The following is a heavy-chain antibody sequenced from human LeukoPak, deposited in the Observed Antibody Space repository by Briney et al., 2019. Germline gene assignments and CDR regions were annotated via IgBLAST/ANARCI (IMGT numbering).Heavy chain of an antibody. J-gene: IGHJ4*02. D-gene: IGHD4-11*01. Sequence: PGGSLRLSCAASGFTVSSNYMSWVRQAPGKGLEWVSVIYSGGSTYYPDSVKGRFIISRDNSKNTLYLQMNSLRAEDTAVYYCARAGQYYFDYWGQGTLVTVSS. CDR2: IYSGGST. V-gene: IGHV3-53*01. CDR3: ARAGQYYFDY. CDR1: GFTVSSNY.